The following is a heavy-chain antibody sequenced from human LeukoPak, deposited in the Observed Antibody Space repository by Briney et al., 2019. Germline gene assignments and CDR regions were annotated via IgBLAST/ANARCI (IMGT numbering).Heavy chain of an antibody. D-gene: IGHD4-11*01. J-gene: IGHJ5*02. CDR1: GGSFSGYS. CDR2: INHSVST. CDR3: ARVARWIYSNYGVWFDP. Sequence: PSETLSLTCAVYGGSFSGYSWSWIRQPPGKGLEWIGEINHSVSTNYNPSLKSRVTIPVDTSKNQFSLKLTSVTAADTAVYYCARVARWIYSNYGVWFDPWGQGTLVTVSS. V-gene: IGHV4-34*01.